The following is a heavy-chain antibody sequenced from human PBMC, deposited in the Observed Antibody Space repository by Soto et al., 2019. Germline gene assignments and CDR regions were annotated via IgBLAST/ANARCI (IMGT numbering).Heavy chain of an antibody. Sequence: SETLSLTCTVSGGSISSYRWGWIRQPAGKGLEWIGRLNTYGHTHYNPSLKSRVTVSVDTSRNQFFLTLRSVTAADSAVYHCGRESGETWDYEASWGQGTPVTVSS. D-gene: IGHD1-7*01. CDR3: GRESGETWDYEAS. CDR2: LNTYGHT. CDR1: GGSISSYR. J-gene: IGHJ5*02. V-gene: IGHV4-4*07.